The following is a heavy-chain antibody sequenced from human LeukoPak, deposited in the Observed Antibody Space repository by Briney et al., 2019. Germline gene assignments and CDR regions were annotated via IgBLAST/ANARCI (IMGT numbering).Heavy chain of an antibody. Sequence: GASVKLSFKASGYTFTTYGISLVRQAPGQGLEWMGCISAYNGNTNYAQKFQGRVTMTTDTSTSTAYMELRGLTSDDTAVYHCARDMAVHYGSGSLFDYWSQATLVTVSS. D-gene: IGHD3-10*01. V-gene: IGHV1-18*01. CDR3: ARDMAVHYGSGSLFDY. CDR1: GYTFTTYG. CDR2: ISAYNGNT. J-gene: IGHJ4*02.